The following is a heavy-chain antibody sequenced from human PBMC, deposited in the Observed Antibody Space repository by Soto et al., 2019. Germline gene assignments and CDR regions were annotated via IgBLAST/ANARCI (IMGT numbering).Heavy chain of an antibody. CDR2: ISGGGGPT. CDR1: GFTFSTYA. D-gene: IGHD3-10*01. V-gene: IGHV3-23*01. CDR3: AKVSRFLDSGLI. Sequence: EVQLLESGGGLVQPGGSLRLSCTASGFTFSTYAMTWVRQAPGKGLEWVSAISGGGGPTYYADSVKGRFTISRDNSKTTRYLQMNSLRADDTAIYYCAKVSRFLDSGLIWGQGTLVTVSS. J-gene: IGHJ3*02.